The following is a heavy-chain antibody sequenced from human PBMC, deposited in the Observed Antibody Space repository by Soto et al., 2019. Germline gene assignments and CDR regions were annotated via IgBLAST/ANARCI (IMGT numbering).Heavy chain of an antibody. Sequence: PVGSLRLSCAASGLSFGDDAMHWVRQAPGKGLEWVAVITYDGSTKFYADSVRGRFTISRDNSKSTLYLQMASLISKDTAVYYCARDVGTQMDFWSTSGMDVWGQGTTVTVSS. V-gene: IGHV3-30-3*01. CDR3: ARDVGTQMDFWSTSGMDV. J-gene: IGHJ6*02. CDR1: GLSFGDDA. CDR2: ITYDGSTK. D-gene: IGHD3-3*01.